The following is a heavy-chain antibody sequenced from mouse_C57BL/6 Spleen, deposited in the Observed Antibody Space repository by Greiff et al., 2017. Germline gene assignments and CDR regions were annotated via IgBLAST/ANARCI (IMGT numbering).Heavy chain of an antibody. V-gene: IGHV5-17*01. Sequence: EVQRVESGGGLVKPGGSLKLSCAASGFTFSDYGMHWVRQAPEKGLEWVAYISSGSSTIYYADTVKGRFTISRDNAKNTLFLQMTSLRSEDTAMYYCARANYYGSSYDYAMDYWGQGTSVTVSS. D-gene: IGHD1-1*01. CDR3: ARANYYGSSYDYAMDY. CDR1: GFTFSDYG. CDR2: ISSGSSTI. J-gene: IGHJ4*01.